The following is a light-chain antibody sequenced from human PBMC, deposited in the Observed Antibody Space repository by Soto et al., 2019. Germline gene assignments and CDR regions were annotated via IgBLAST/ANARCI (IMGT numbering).Light chain of an antibody. Sequence: QSALTQPASVSGSPGQSITISCTGTSGDVGGYYYVSWYQQLPGKAPKLMISEVRNRPSGVSNRFSGSKSGNTPSLTISGLQAEDEADYYCSSYTAGGTIFGTGNKLTVL. J-gene: IGLJ1*01. CDR3: SSYTAGGTI. CDR1: SGDVGGYYY. CDR2: EVR. V-gene: IGLV2-14*01.